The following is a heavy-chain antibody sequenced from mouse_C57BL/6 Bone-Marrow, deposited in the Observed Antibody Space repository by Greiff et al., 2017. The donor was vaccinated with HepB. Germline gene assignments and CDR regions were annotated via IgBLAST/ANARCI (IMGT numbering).Heavy chain of an antibody. J-gene: IGHJ1*03. V-gene: IGHV1-50*01. CDR1: GYTFTSYW. Sequence: VKLQQPGAELVKPGASVKLSCKASGYTFTSYWMQWVKQRPGQGLEWIGEIDPSDSYTNYNQKFKGKATLTVDTSSSTAYMQLSSLTSEDSAVYYCARYTVVDWYFDVWGTGTTVTVSS. D-gene: IGHD1-1*01. CDR3: ARYTVVDWYFDV. CDR2: IDPSDSYT.